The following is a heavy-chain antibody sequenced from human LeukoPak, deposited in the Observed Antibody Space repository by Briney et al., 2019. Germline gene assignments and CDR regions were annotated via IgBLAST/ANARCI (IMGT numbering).Heavy chain of an antibody. J-gene: IGHJ4*02. D-gene: IGHD3-22*01. CDR3: AREPFADYDSSGYLPSPFDY. Sequence: ASVKVSCKSSGYTFTTYYMHWVRQAPGQGLEWMGIINPSGGSTSYAQKFQGRITVTRDMSTSTVYMELSSLRSEDTAVYYCAREPFADYDSSGYLPSPFDYWGRGTLVTVSS. CDR2: INPSGGST. CDR1: GYTFTTYY. V-gene: IGHV1-46*01.